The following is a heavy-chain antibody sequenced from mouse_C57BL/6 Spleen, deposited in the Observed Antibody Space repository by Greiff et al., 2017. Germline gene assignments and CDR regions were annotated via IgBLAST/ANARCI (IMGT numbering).Heavy chain of an antibody. Sequence: EVQLQQSGPGLVKPSQSLSLTCSVTGYSITSGYYWNWIRQFPGNKLEWMGYISYDGSNNYNPSLKNRISITRDTSKNQFFLKLNSVTTEDTATYYCAREDWDGDLYFDYWGQGTTLTVAS. J-gene: IGHJ2*01. CDR3: AREDWDGDLYFDY. CDR1: GYSITSGYY. D-gene: IGHD4-1*01. CDR2: ISYDGSN. V-gene: IGHV3-6*01.